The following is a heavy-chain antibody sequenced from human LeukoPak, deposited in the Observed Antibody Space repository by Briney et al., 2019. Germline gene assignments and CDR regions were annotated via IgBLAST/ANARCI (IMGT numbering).Heavy chain of an antibody. CDR2: IKQDGSEK. D-gene: IGHD2-8*01. J-gene: IGHJ4*02. Sequence: GGSLRLSCAASGFTYITYWMNWVRQAPGKGLEWVANIKQDGSEKYYVDSVKGRFTISRDNAKNSLYLQMNSLRAEDTAVYYCARGLMHWGQGTLVTVSS. V-gene: IGHV3-7*03. CDR3: ARGLMH. CDR1: GFTYITYW.